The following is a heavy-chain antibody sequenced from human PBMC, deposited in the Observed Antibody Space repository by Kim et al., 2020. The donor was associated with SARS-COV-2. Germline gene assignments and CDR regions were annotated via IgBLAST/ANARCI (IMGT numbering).Heavy chain of an antibody. CDR3: ARGLRGSESYYRPGYYYGMDV. Sequence: GGSLRLSCVTSGLTFNIYSMNWVRQAPGKGLEWVSSISTTKSFIYYAASVKGRFTISRDNAQNSVYLQMNSLMAEDTALYYCARGLRGSESYYRPGYYYGMDVWGQGTTVTVSS. CDR2: ISTTKSFI. D-gene: IGHD3-10*01. CDR1: GLTFNIYS. V-gene: IGHV3-21*06. J-gene: IGHJ6*02.